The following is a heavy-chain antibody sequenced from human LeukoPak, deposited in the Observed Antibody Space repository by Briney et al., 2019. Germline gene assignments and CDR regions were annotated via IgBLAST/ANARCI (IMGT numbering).Heavy chain of an antibody. Sequence: ALGKVCCKAAGYTLTSYYMHWVREAAGQGLEWMGIINPSGGSTSYAQKSQGRVTMTRDTSTSTVYMELSSLRSEDTAVYYCASTPITMISNSFDYWGQGTLVTVSS. CDR2: INPSGGST. V-gene: IGHV1-46*01. J-gene: IGHJ4*02. CDR1: GYTLTSYY. CDR3: ASTPITMISNSFDY. D-gene: IGHD3-22*01.